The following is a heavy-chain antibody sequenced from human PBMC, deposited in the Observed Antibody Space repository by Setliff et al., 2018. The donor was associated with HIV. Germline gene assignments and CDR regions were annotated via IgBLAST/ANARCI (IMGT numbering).Heavy chain of an antibody. Sequence: PSETLSLTCTVTGGSISSDGFSWTWIRQHPGKGLEWIGYIYNTGITYHSPSLESRLTISIDPSKQQFSLKLSSVTAADTAVYFCARGRVSSSSWPIDYWGQGTLVTVSS. CDR3: ARGRVSSSSWPIDY. CDR1: GGSISSDGFS. V-gene: IGHV4-31*02. CDR2: IYNTGIT. D-gene: IGHD6-13*01. J-gene: IGHJ4*02.